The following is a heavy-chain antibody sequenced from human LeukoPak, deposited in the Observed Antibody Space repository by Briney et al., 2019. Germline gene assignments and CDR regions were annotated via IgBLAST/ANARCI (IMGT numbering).Heavy chain of an antibody. J-gene: IGHJ6*02. CDR3: ARAVRITMVRGGWDYYGMDV. CDR2: ISAYNGNT. V-gene: IGHV1-18*01. CDR1: GYTFTSYG. Sequence: ASVKVSCKASGYTFTSYGISWVRQAPGQGLEWMGWISAYNGNTNYAQKLQGRVTMTTDTSTSTAYMELRSLRSDDTAVYYCARAVRITMVRGGWDYYGMDVWGQGTTVTVSS. D-gene: IGHD3-10*01.